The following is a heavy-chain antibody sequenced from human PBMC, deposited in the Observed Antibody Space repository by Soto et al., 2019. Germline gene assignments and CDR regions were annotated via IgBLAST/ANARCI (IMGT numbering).Heavy chain of an antibody. J-gene: IGHJ3*02. CDR3: ARDIVGATMVAFDI. V-gene: IGHV4-59*01. Sequence: SETLSLTCTVSGGSISSYYWSWIRQPPGKELEWIGYIYYSGSTNYNPSLKSRVTISVDTSKNQFSLRLSSVTAADTAVYYCARDIVGATMVAFDIWGQGTMVTVSS. CDR2: IYYSGST. D-gene: IGHD1-26*01. CDR1: GGSISSYY.